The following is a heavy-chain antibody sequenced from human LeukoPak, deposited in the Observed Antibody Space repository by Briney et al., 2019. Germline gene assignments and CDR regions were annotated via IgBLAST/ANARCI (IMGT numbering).Heavy chain of an antibody. V-gene: IGHV4-34*01. CDR3: ARDRRSHYYDSSGSRPFDY. CDR2: INRSGST. J-gene: IGHJ4*02. Sequence: SETLSLTCAVYGGSFSGYYWSWIRQPPGKGLEWIGEINRSGSTNYNPSLKSRVTISVDTSKNQFSLKLSSVTAADTAVYYCARDRRSHYYDSSGSRPFDYWGQGTLVTVSS. CDR1: GGSFSGYY. D-gene: IGHD3-22*01.